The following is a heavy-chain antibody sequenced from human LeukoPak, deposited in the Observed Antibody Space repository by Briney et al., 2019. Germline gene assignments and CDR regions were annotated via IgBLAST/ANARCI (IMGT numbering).Heavy chain of an antibody. CDR1: GYTFTGNY. CDR2: INPNSGGT. J-gene: IGHJ4*02. Sequence: ASVKVSCKASGYTFTGNYMHWVRQAPGQGLEWMGWINPNSGGTNYAQKLQGRVTMTTDTSTSTAYMELRSLRSDDTAVYYCARDPDIVVVPAASRGHVARPTLWDFDYWGQGTLVTVSS. V-gene: IGHV1-2*02. D-gene: IGHD2-2*01. CDR3: ARDPDIVVVPAASRGHVARPTLWDFDY.